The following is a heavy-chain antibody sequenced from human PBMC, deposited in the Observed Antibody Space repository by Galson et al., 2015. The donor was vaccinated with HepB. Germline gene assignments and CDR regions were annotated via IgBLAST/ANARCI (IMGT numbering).Heavy chain of an antibody. J-gene: IGHJ5*02. CDR2: INPNSGGT. V-gene: IGHV1-2*06. D-gene: IGHD1-26*01. Sequence: SVKVSCKASGYTFTGYYMHWVRQAPGQGLGWMGRINPNSGGTNYAQRFQGRVTMTRDTSISTAYMELSRLRSDDTAVYYCARGGKPTSPKNWFDPWGQGTLVTVSS. CDR3: ARGGKPTSPKNWFDP. CDR1: GYTFTGYY.